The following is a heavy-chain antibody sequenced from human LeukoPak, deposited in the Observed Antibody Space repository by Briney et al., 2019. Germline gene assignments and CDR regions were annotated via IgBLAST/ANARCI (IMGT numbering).Heavy chain of an antibody. CDR1: GGSISSYY. D-gene: IGHD5-18*01. J-gene: IGHJ4*02. CDR3: ARDFWSARSYGWGYFDY. V-gene: IGHV4-59*01. Sequence: KASETLSLTCTVSGGSISSYYWSWIRQPPGKGLEWIGYIYYSGSTNYNPSLKSRVTISVDTSKNQFSLKLSSVTAADTAVYYCARDFWSARSYGWGYFDYWGQGTLVTVSS. CDR2: IYYSGST.